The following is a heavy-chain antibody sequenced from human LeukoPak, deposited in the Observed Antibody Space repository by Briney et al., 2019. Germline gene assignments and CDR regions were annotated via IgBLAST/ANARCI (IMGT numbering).Heavy chain of an antibody. V-gene: IGHV3-23*01. CDR2: ISTNGGST. D-gene: IGHD5-18*01. Sequence: GGSLRLSCAASGFTFSSYAMSWVRQAPGEGLEWVSAISTNGGSTYYADSVKGRFTISRDNSKNTLYLQMNSLRAEDTAVYYCAKVTEYSYGPGGYWGQGTLVTVSS. CDR3: AKVTEYSYGPGGY. CDR1: GFTFSSYA. J-gene: IGHJ4*02.